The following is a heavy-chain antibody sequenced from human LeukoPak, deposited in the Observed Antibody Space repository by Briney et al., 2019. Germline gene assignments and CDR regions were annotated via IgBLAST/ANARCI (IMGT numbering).Heavy chain of an antibody. Sequence: GGSLRLSCAASGFTFSSYGMSWVRQAPGKGLEWVSAISGSGGSTYYADSVKGRFTISRDNSKNTLYLQMNSLRAEDTAVYYCARDREGIQLWSHYFDYWGQGTLVTVSS. CDR1: GFTFSSYG. CDR3: ARDREGIQLWSHYFDY. J-gene: IGHJ4*02. D-gene: IGHD5-18*01. V-gene: IGHV3-23*01. CDR2: ISGSGGST.